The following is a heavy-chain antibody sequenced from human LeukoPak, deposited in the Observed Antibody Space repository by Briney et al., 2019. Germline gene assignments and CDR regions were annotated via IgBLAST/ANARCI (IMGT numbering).Heavy chain of an antibody. V-gene: IGHV1-2*02. J-gene: IGHJ4*02. CDR2: INPNSGAT. CDR3: ATDSGSYYKPFDY. Sequence: ASVKVSCKASGYSFTGHYVHWVRQAPGQGLEWLGCINPNSGATNYAQTFQGRVAMTSDTSVSTAYMEVRRLTSDDTAVYYCATDSGSYYKPFDYWGQGTLVTVSS. CDR1: GYSFTGHY. D-gene: IGHD3-10*01.